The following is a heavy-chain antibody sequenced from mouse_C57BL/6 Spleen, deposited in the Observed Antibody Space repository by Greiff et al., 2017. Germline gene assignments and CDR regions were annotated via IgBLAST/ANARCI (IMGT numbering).Heavy chain of an antibody. CDR3: APYYSNYNPFAD. J-gene: IGHJ3*01. CDR1: GYAFSSYW. CDR2: IYPGDGDT. Sequence: QVQLQQSGAELVKPGASVKISCKASGYAFSSYWMNWVQQRPGKGLEWIGQIYPGDGDTNYNGQFKGKATLTADKSSSTAYMQLSSLTSEDSAVYFCAPYYSNYNPFADWGQGTLVTVSA. D-gene: IGHD2-5*01. V-gene: IGHV1-80*01.